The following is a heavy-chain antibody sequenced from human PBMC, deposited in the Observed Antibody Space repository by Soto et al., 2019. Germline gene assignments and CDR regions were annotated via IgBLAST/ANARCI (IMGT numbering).Heavy chain of an antibody. J-gene: IGHJ4*02. Sequence: TLSLTCTVSGGSISSYYWGWIRQPPGKGLEWIGFISYSGTTHYSASLRSRVSISVDTSKNQFSLDLSSVTAADTAVYYCATMGTPVTGLYYFDYWGQGTLVTVSS. CDR1: GGSISSYY. CDR2: ISYSGTT. CDR3: ATMGTPVTGLYYFDY. V-gene: IGHV4-59*08. D-gene: IGHD4-17*01.